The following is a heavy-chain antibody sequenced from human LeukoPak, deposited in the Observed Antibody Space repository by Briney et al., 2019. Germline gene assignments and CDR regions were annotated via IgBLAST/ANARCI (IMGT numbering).Heavy chain of an antibody. J-gene: IGHJ5*02. CDR1: GFTFSSCA. CDR3: AKGDDFGANTRLPKYNWFDP. Sequence: GGSLRLSCAASGFTFSSCAMHWVRQAPGKGLEWVAFIRYDGNNKYYADSVKGRFTISRDNSNDTLYLQMNGLRAEDTAVYYCAKGDDFGANTRLPKYNWFDPWGQGTLVTVSS. CDR2: IRYDGNNK. D-gene: IGHD4-23*01. V-gene: IGHV3-30*02.